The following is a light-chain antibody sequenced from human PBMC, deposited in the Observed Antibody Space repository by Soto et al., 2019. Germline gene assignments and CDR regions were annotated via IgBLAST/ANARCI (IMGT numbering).Light chain of an antibody. CDR3: QQRSKWRT. Sequence: EIVMTQSPVTLSASPGESATLSCRASQTVRNNYLAWYQQKPGQAPRLLIYDASSRATGIPDRFSGSGSGTDFTLTISSLEPEDFAVYYCQQRSKWRTFGQGTKVDIK. CDR2: DAS. V-gene: IGKV3D-20*02. CDR1: QTVRNNY. J-gene: IGKJ1*01.